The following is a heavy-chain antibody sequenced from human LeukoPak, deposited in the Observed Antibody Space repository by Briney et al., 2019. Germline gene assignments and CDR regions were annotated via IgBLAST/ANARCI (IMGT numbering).Heavy chain of an antibody. CDR3: ARDLGGTTTPGY. CDR2: IHSDGRST. CDR1: GFTFSSYW. D-gene: IGHD1-7*01. J-gene: IGHJ4*02. V-gene: IGHV3-74*01. Sequence: GGTLRLSCAASGFTFSSYWMHWVRQAPGKGLVWVSRIHSDGRSTSYADSVKGRFTISRDNAKNTLYLQMNSLSAEDTAVYYCARDLGGTTTPGYWGQGTLVTVSS.